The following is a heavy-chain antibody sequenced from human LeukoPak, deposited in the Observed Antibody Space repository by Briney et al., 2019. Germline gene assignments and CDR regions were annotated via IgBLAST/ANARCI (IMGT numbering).Heavy chain of an antibody. CDR3: ATDRREEPSNYDRNRFAY. J-gene: IGHJ4*02. CDR2: IREDGSEK. CDR1: GFTFNNYW. Sequence: TGGSLRLSCVASGFTFNNYWMNWVRQAPGRGLEWVANIREDGSEKNYVDSVKGRFTISRENAENSLYLQMDNLRAEDTAVFYCATDRREEPSNYDRNRFAYWGQGTLVTVSS. D-gene: IGHD3-22*01. V-gene: IGHV3-7*05.